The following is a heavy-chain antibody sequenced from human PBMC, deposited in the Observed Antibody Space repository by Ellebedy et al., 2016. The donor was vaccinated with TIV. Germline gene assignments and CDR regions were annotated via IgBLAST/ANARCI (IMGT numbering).Heavy chain of an antibody. D-gene: IGHD3-22*01. CDR1: GFTFANFA. V-gene: IGHV3-23*01. CDR2: ISSSEYGGGT. J-gene: IGHJ5*02. CDR3: AKDIDRATKDT. Sequence: PGGSLRLSCVASGFTFANFAMSWVRQVPGRGLEWVSHISSSEYGGGTYYADSVRGRFTIYRDDSKNTVFLQMNSLRTEDTALYYCAKDIDRATKDTWGQGTLVTVSS.